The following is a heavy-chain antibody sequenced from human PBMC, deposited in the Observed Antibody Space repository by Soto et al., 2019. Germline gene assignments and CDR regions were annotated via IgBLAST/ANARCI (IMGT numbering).Heavy chain of an antibody. Sequence: GGSLRLSCAASGFTFSSYAMSWVRQAPGKGLEWVSAISGSGGSTYYADSVKGRFTISRDNSKNTLYLQMNSLRAEDTAVYYCAKGRPGIYYDSSGPIDYWGQGTVVTVSS. CDR2: ISGSGGST. CDR1: GFTFSSYA. CDR3: AKGRPGIYYDSSGPIDY. V-gene: IGHV3-23*01. J-gene: IGHJ4*02. D-gene: IGHD3-22*01.